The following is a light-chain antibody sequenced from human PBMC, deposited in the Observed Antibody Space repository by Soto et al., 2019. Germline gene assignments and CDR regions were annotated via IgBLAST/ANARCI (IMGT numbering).Light chain of an antibody. Sequence: QPVLTKSPSASASLGASVKLTCTLSSGHSSYAIAWHQQQPEKGPRYLMKLNSDGSHSKGDGIPDRFSGSSSGAERYLTISLLQSEDEADYYCQTWGTGIVVFGGGTKLTVL. J-gene: IGLJ2*01. CDR1: SGHSSYA. CDR3: QTWGTGIVV. V-gene: IGLV4-69*01. CDR2: LNSDGSH.